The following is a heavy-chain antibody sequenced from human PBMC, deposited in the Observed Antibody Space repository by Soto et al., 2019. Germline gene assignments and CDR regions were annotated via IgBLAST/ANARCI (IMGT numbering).Heavy chain of an antibody. CDR1: GGSISSSSYY. CDR3: ARLLVKGRYMATSARTFDY. J-gene: IGHJ4*02. Sequence: SATLSLTCTVSGGSISSSSYYWGWIRQPPGKGQERIGSIYYSGSIYYIPSLKSRVTISVDTSKNQFSLKLSSVTAADTAVYYCARLLVKGRYMATSARTFDYWGQGTLVTVSS. CDR2: IYYSGSI. V-gene: IGHV4-39*01. D-gene: IGHD5-12*01.